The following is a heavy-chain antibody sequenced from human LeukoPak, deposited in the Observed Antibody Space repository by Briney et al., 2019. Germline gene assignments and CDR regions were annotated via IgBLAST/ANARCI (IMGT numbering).Heavy chain of an antibody. V-gene: IGHV3-7*05. Sequence: PGGSLRLSCAASGFTFKSYWMNWVRQAPGKGLEWVAHIKEDGSEKYYVDSVKGRFTISRDDAKNLLYLQMNSLRADDTAVYYCARAGYTYTWPPSYYYGMDVWGQGTTVTASS. CDR3: ARAGYTYTWPPSYYYGMDV. D-gene: IGHD2-2*02. J-gene: IGHJ6*02. CDR1: GFTFKSYW. CDR2: IKEDGSEK.